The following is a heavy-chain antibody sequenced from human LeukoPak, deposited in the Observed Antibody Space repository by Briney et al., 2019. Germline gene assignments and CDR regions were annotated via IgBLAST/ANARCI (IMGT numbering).Heavy chain of an antibody. CDR3: AKGVGSSGYFSRDAFDI. J-gene: IGHJ3*02. Sequence: GRSLRLSYAPSGFTFSSYAMSWVRQAPGKGLEWVAVISGGGSGTYYADSVRGRFTISRDNSKNTVYLQMNSLRAEDTAIYYCAKGVGSSGYFSRDAFDIWGQGTMVTVSS. CDR1: GFTFSSYA. V-gene: IGHV3-23*01. CDR2: ISGGGSGT. D-gene: IGHD3-22*01.